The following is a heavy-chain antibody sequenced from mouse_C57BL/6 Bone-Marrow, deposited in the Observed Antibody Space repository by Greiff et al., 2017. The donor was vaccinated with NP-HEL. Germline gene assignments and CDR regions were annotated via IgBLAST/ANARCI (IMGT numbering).Heavy chain of an antibody. CDR1: GFTFTDYY. Sequence: EVKLMESGGGLVQPGGSLSLSCAASGFTFTDYYMSWVRQPPGKALEWLGFIRNKANGYTTEYSASVKGRFTISRDNSQSILYLQMNALRAEDSATYYCARYPLTGRSYGYAMDCWGQGTSVTVSS. CDR2: IRNKANGYTT. CDR3: ARYPLTGRSYGYAMDC. V-gene: IGHV7-3*01. J-gene: IGHJ4*01. D-gene: IGHD4-1*01.